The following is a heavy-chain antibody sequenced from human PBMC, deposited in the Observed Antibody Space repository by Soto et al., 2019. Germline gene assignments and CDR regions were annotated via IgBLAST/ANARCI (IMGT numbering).Heavy chain of an antibody. CDR1: GASISAYY. V-gene: IGHV4-59*08. J-gene: IGHJ4*02. CDR2: IDYSGST. Sequence: PSETLSLTCTGSGASISAYYWILIRQRTGKGLEWIGCIDYSGSTNYNPSLKSRLTISVDTSKNQFSLKLISVTAADTAVYYCARPTSGYSSGWYYFDYWGQGTLVTVSS. D-gene: IGHD6-19*01. CDR3: ARPTSGYSSGWYYFDY.